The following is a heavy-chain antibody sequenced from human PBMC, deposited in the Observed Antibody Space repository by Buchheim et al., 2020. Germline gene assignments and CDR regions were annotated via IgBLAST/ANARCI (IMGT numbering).Heavy chain of an antibody. CDR1: GYTFTSYA. CDR3: ARTVTTLTTPLGWFDP. Sequence: QVQLVQSGAEVKKPGASVKVSCKASGYTFTSYAIHWVRQAPGQRLEWMGWINAANCNTKYSQKFQGRVTITRDTSASTAYMDLSSLRSEDTAVYYCARTVTTLTTPLGWFDPWGQGTL. J-gene: IGHJ5*02. D-gene: IGHD4-17*01. V-gene: IGHV1-3*01. CDR2: INAANCNT.